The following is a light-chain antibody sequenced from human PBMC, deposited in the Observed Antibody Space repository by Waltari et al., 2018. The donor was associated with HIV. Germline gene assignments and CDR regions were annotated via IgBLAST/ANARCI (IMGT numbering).Light chain of an antibody. CDR1: AWAKQY. Sequence: YELTQLPSVSFSPGQPARIPCSGHAWAKQYPNWNQQKPGQAPVLMISKDNERPSGTPERFSGSSSGTTVTLTISGVQAEDEADYYCQSADSGGTWDVVFGGGTKLTVL. CDR2: KDN. V-gene: IGLV3-25*03. CDR3: QSADSGGTWDVV. J-gene: IGLJ2*01.